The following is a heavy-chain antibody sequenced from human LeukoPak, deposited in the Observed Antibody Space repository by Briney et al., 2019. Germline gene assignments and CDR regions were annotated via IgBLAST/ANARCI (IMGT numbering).Heavy chain of an antibody. D-gene: IGHD3-22*01. CDR2: IIPIFCIA. Sequence: ASVKVSCKASGGTFSSYAISWVRQAPGQGLEWMGRIIPIFCIANYAQKLQGRVTITADKSTSTAYMELSSLRSEDTAVYYCARDDSSGYSVDIEDAFDIWGQGTMVTVSS. V-gene: IGHV1-69*04. J-gene: IGHJ3*02. CDR3: ARDDSSGYSVDIEDAFDI. CDR1: GGTFSSYA.